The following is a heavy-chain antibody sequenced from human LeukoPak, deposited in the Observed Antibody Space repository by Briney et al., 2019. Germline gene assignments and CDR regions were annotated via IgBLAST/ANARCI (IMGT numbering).Heavy chain of an antibody. V-gene: IGHV3-48*04. J-gene: IGHJ4*02. CDR1: GFTFSSYS. CDR2: ISSSSSTI. D-gene: IGHD3-22*01. Sequence: GGSLRLSCAASGFTFSSYSMNWVRQAPGKGLEWVSYISSSSSTIYYADSVKGRFTISRDNAKNSLYLQMNSLRAEDTAVYYCAREGDYYDRWCDYWGQGTLVTVSS. CDR3: AREGDYYDRWCDY.